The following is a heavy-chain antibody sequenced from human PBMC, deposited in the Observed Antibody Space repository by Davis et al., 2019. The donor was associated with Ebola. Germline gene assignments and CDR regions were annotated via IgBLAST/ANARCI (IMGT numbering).Heavy chain of an antibody. J-gene: IGHJ6*02. V-gene: IGHV3-30*18. CDR2: IPYDGSNK. CDR1: GFTFSSYG. Sequence: PGGSLRLSCAASGFTFSSYGMHWVRQAPGKGLEWVAVIPYDGSNKYYADSVKGRFTISRDNSKNTLYLQMNSLRAEDTAVYYCAKDGSVEGYYYYYGMDVWGQGTTVTVSS. D-gene: IGHD5-24*01. CDR3: AKDGSVEGYYYYYGMDV.